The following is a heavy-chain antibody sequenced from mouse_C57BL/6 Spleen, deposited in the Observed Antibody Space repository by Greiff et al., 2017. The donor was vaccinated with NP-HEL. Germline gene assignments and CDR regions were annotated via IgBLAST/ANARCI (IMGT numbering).Heavy chain of an antibody. CDR2: IYPGDGDT. Sequence: QVHVKQSGAELVKPGASVKISCKASGYAFSSYWMNWVKQRPGKGLEWIGQIYPGDGDTNYNGKFKGKATLTADKSSSTAYMQLSSLTSEDSAVYFCARYYYDYDVGYAMDYWGQGTSVTVSS. CDR1: GYAFSSYW. CDR3: ARYYYDYDVGYAMDY. V-gene: IGHV1-80*01. J-gene: IGHJ4*01. D-gene: IGHD2-4*01.